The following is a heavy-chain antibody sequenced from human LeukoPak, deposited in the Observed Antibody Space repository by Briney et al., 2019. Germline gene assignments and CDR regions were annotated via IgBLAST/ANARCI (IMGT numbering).Heavy chain of an antibody. CDR2: WRYDGSP. V-gene: IGHV4-59*08. CDR3: VVTQKWLAFDY. J-gene: IGHJ4*02. CDR1: GGSISGRY. Sequence: SETLSLTCAVSGGSISGRYWSWIRQPPGKGLEWIANWRYDGSPNYTPSLESRATISLDTSKNQFSFRLTSVTAADTAVYYCVVTQKWLAFDYWGQGILVTVSS. D-gene: IGHD6-19*01.